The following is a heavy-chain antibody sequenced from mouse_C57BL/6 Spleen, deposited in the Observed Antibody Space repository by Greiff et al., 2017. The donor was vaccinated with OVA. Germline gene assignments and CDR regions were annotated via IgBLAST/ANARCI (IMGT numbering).Heavy chain of an antibody. CDR2: ISYDGSN. CDR1: GYSITSGYY. V-gene: IGHV3-6*01. J-gene: IGHJ4*01. Sequence: DVQLQESGPGLVKPSQSLSLTCSVTGYSITSGYYWNWIRQFPGNKLEWMGYISYDGSNNYNPSLKNRISITRDTSKNQFFLKLNSVTTEDTATYYCARDYDYGYAMDYWGQGTSVTVSS. D-gene: IGHD2-4*01. CDR3: ARDYDYGYAMDY.